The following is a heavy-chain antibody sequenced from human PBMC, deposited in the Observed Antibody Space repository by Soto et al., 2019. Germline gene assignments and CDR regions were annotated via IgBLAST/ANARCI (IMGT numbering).Heavy chain of an antibody. D-gene: IGHD2-2*01. CDR1: GSTVSSNY. CDR3: ARGPLCSSTSCPSRAAGGYYYYYGMDV. Sequence: PGGSLRLSCAASGSTVSSNYMSWVRQAPGKGLEWVSVIYSGGSTYYADSVKGRFTISRDNSKNTLYLQMNSLRAEDTAVYYCARGPLCSSTSCPSRAAGGYYYYYGMDVWGQGTTVTVSS. CDR2: IYSGGST. J-gene: IGHJ6*02. V-gene: IGHV3-53*01.